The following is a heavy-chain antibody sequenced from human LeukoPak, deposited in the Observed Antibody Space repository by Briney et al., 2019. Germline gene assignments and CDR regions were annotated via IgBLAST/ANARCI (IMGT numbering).Heavy chain of an antibody. V-gene: IGHV3-53*01. D-gene: IGHD3-22*01. CDR1: GFTVSSNY. CDR3: ARDRWWYDSSGYPSI. J-gene: IGHJ4*02. Sequence: GGSLRLSCAASGFTVSSNYMSWVRQAPGKGLEWVSVIYSGGSTYYADSVKGRFTISRDNSKNTLYLQMNSLRAEDTAVYYCARDRWWYDSSGYPSIWGQGTLVTVSS. CDR2: IYSGGST.